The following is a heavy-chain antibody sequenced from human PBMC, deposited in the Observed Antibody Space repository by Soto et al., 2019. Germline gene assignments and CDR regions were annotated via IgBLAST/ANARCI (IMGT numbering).Heavy chain of an antibody. V-gene: IGHV3-30-3*01. D-gene: IGHD2-8*01. J-gene: IGHJ6*02. CDR2: ISYDGSNK. Sequence: GGSLRLSCAASGFTFSSYAMHWVRQAPGKGLEWVAVISYDGSNKYYADSVKGRFTISRDNSKNTLYLQMNSLRAEDTAVYYCARDVPPQRCTNGVCSSGGMDVWGQGTTVTVSS. CDR1: GFTFSSYA. CDR3: ARDVPPQRCTNGVCSSGGMDV.